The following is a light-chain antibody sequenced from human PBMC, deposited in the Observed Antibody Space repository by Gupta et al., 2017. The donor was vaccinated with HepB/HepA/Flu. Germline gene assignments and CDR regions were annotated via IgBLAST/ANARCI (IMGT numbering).Light chain of an antibody. CDR2: YVS. CDR3: SSSKSSSGDWV. V-gene: IGLV2-14*03. CDR1: SSYVGGYNY. J-gene: IGLJ3*02. Sequence: QSALTQPASVSGSPGQSITISCTGTSSYVGGYNYVSWYQQHPGKETKSMMDYVSNRPSGVYNRVSCYTAGNKASRHIKVLKAEDEEDDYCSSSKSSSGDWVFGGGTNLTVL.